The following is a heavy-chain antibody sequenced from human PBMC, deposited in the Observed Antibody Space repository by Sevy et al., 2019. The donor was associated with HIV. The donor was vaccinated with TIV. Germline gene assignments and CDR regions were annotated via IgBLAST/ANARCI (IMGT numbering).Heavy chain of an antibody. D-gene: IGHD1-7*01. Sequence: ASVKVSCKASGYTFTDDYLHWVRQVPGLGLEWMGRVYPNSGGTNYARKFQGRVTMTRDTSISTAYMELSRLRFDDTAVYYCASDGGGGTTNSGMDVWGQGTTVTVSS. CDR2: VYPNSGGT. J-gene: IGHJ6*02. V-gene: IGHV1-2*06. CDR1: GYTFTDDY. CDR3: ASDGGGGTTNSGMDV.